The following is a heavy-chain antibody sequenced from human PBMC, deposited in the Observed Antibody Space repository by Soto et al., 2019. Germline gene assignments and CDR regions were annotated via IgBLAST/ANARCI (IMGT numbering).Heavy chain of an antibody. Sequence: QVQLVESGGGLVKPGGSLRLSCVASGFTFSDHYMTWIRQAPGKGLEWLSYISTSSSYTNYADSVKGRFTISRDNAMNSLYLQMNSLIAEDTAVYDCARLRLTGYFDYWGQGTLVTVSS. CDR3: ARLRLTGYFDY. CDR1: GFTFSDHY. V-gene: IGHV3-11*05. J-gene: IGHJ4*02. CDR2: ISTSSSYT.